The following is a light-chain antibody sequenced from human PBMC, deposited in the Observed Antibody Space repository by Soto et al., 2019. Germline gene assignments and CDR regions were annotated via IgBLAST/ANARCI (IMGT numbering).Light chain of an antibody. Sequence: EIVMTHSLATPSVSPGERATLSCRASQSVSSNLAWYQQKPGQSPRLLIYGASTRATGIPARFSGSGSGTDFTLTINSLQSEDFAVYYCQQYNNWPITFGQGTRLEIK. CDR1: QSVSSN. CDR2: GAS. V-gene: IGKV3-15*01. J-gene: IGKJ5*01. CDR3: QQYNNWPIT.